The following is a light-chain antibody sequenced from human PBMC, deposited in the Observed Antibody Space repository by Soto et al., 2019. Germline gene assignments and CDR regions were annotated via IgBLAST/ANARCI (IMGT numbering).Light chain of an antibody. CDR1: QSVSSH. V-gene: IGKV3-15*01. CDR2: GAS. Sequence: EIVMTQSPATLSVSPGERATLSCRASQSVSSHLAWYPQKPCQDPRLLMYGASTRATGIQDRFSGSGSGTEFTSTISSLASEACAFYYRQQQNNWSPWTFGQEPKLQ. CDR3: QQQNNWSPWT. J-gene: IGKJ1*01.